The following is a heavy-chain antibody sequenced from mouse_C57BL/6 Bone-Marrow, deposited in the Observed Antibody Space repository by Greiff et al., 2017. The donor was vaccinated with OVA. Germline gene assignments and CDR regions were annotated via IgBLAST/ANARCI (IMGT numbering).Heavy chain of an antibody. J-gene: IGHJ1*03. CDR1: GYSFTDYN. CDR3: ARIGSPTYWYFDV. D-gene: IGHD4-1*02. Sequence: EVKLVESGPELVKPGASVKISCKASGYSFTDYNMNWVKQSNGKSLEWIGVINPNYGTTSYNQKFKGKATLTVDQSSSTAYMQLNSLTSEDSAVYYCARIGSPTYWYFDVWGTGTTVTVSS. CDR2: INPNYGTT. V-gene: IGHV1-39*01.